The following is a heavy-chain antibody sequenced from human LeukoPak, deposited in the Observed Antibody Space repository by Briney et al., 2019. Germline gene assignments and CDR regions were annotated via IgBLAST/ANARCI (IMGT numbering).Heavy chain of an antibody. Sequence: GGSLRLSCEGSGFTFSNYWMGWVRQAPGKGLQWVANIKTDGSEKYYVDSVKGRFTISRDNAKNSLYLQMNSLRAEDTTVYYCATYSSLNRREFQYWGQGTLLTVSS. CDR1: GFTFSNYW. CDR2: IKTDGSEK. V-gene: IGHV3-7*01. D-gene: IGHD3-22*01. CDR3: ATYSSLNRREFQY. J-gene: IGHJ1*01.